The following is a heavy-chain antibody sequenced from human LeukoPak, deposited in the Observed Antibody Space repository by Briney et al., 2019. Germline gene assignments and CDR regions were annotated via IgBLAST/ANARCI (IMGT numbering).Heavy chain of an antibody. CDR3: ARDLKLAAAGTSNP. CDR2: ISAYNGNT. V-gene: IGHV1-18*01. CDR1: GYTFTSYG. Sequence: GASVKVSCKASGYTFTSYGISWVRQAPGQGLEWMGWISAYNGNTNYAQKFQGRVTMTRDTSISTAYMELSRLRSDDTAVYYCARDLKLAAAGTSNPWGQGTLVTVSS. J-gene: IGHJ5*02. D-gene: IGHD6-13*01.